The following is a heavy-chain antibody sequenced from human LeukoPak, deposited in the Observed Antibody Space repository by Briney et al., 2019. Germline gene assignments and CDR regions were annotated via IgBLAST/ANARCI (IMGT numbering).Heavy chain of an antibody. D-gene: IGHD3-10*01. CDR3: ARSFILHYYASGSLGY. CDR2: INPNSGGT. Sequence: ASVKVSCKASGYTFTGYYMHWVRQAPGQGLEWMGWINPNSGGTNYAQKFQGRVTMTRDTSISTAYMELSRLRSDDTAVYYCARSFILHYYASGSLGYWGQGTLVTVSS. V-gene: IGHV1-2*02. CDR1: GYTFTGYY. J-gene: IGHJ4*02.